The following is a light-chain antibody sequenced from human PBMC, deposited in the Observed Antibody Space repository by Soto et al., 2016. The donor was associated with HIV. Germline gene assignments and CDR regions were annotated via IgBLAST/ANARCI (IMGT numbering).Light chain of an antibody. Sequence: DIQMTQSPSSLSASVGDRVTITCRASQSISIYLNWYQQKPGKAPELLIYAASTLQSGVPSGFSGSGSGTDFTLTISSLQPEDFATYYCQQSYSTPIFTFGPGTKVDIK. V-gene: IGKV1-39*01. CDR1: QSISIY. CDR2: AAS. J-gene: IGKJ3*01. CDR3: QQSYSTPIFT.